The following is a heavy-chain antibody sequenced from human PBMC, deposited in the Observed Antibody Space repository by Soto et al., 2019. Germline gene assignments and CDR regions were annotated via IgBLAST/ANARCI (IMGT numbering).Heavy chain of an antibody. CDR3: ARDQRYCSSTSCYGGGYSYGMDV. CDR2: IIPILGIA. D-gene: IGHD2-2*01. J-gene: IGHJ6*02. CDR1: GGTFSSYT. V-gene: IGHV1-69*08. Sequence: QVQLVQSGAEVKKPGSSVKVSCKASGGTFSSYTISWVRQAPGQGLEWMGRIIPILGIANYAQKFQGRVTLNADKSTSRAYMELSSLRSEDTAVDYCARDQRYCSSTSCYGGGYSYGMDVWGQGTTVTVSS.